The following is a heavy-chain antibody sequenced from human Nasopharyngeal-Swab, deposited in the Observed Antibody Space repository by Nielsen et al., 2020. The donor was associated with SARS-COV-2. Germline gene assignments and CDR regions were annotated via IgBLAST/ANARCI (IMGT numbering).Heavy chain of an antibody. CDR3: AREDTDYYDSSGYFDY. Sequence: GGSLRLSCAASGFTFSDYYMSWIRQAPGKGLEWVSYISSSGSTIYYADSVKGRFTISRDNAKNSLYLQMNSLRAEDTAAYYCAREDTDYYDSSGYFDYWGQGTLVTVSS. CDR1: GFTFSDYY. D-gene: IGHD3-22*01. V-gene: IGHV3-11*01. J-gene: IGHJ4*02. CDR2: ISSSGSTI.